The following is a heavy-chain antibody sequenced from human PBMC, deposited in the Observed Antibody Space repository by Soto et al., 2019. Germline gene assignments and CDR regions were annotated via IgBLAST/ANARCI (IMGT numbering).Heavy chain of an antibody. CDR2: ISSSSSYT. CDR3: ARDQYGQQLVRSGYYYYYYGMDV. J-gene: IGHJ6*02. CDR1: GFTFSDYY. Sequence: QVQLVESGGGLVKPGGSLRLSCAASGFTFSDYYMSWIRQAPGKGLEWVSYISSSSSYTNYADSVKGRFTISRDNAKNSXXLXMXXLRAEDTAVYYCARDQYGQQLVRSGYYYYYYGMDVWGQGTTVTVSS. V-gene: IGHV3-11*05. D-gene: IGHD6-13*01.